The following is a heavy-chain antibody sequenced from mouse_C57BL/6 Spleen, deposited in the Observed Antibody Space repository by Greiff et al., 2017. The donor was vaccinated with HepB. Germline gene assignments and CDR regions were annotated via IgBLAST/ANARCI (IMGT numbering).Heavy chain of an antibody. CDR1: GYTFTEYT. Sequence: VQVVESGAELVKPGASVKLSCKASGYTFTEYTIHWVKQRSGQGLEWIGWFYPGSGSIKYNEKFKDKATLTADKSSSTVYMELSRLTSEDSAVYFCARHEGPDVPFDYWGQGTTLTVSS. CDR3: ARHEGPDVPFDY. V-gene: IGHV1-62-2*01. CDR2: FYPGSGSI. J-gene: IGHJ2*01.